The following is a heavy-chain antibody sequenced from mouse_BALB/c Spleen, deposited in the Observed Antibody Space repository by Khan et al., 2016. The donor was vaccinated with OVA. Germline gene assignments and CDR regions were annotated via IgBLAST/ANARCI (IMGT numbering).Heavy chain of an antibody. J-gene: IGHJ3*01. CDR1: GFNIKDTY. CDR2: IDPANGNT. CDR3: AKMEYDVGWAY. Sequence: VQLQQSGAELVKPGASVKLSCTASGFNIKDTYMPWVKQRPEQGLEWIGRIDPANGNTKYDPKFQGKATITADTSSNTAYLQLSSLTSEDTPVYYGAKMEYDVGWAYCSQGTVVTVAA. D-gene: IGHD2-10*02. V-gene: IGHV14-3*02.